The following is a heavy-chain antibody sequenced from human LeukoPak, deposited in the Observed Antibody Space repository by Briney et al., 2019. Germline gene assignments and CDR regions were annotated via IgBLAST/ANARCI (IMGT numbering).Heavy chain of an antibody. Sequence: ASVKVSCKASGYTFTSYGISWMRQAPGQGLEWMGWISAYNGNTNYAQKLQGRVTMTTDTSTSTAYMELRCLRSDDTAVYYCARESDYYDSSGHYGYWGQGTLVTVSS. J-gene: IGHJ4*02. V-gene: IGHV1-18*01. CDR1: GYTFTSYG. D-gene: IGHD3-22*01. CDR3: ARESDYYDSSGHYGY. CDR2: ISAYNGNT.